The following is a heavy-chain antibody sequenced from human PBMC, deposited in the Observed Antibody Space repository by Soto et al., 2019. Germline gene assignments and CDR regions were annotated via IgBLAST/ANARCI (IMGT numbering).Heavy chain of an antibody. CDR3: ARYIHGQGFKV. Sequence: QWRLGHPGPGVKKPGPQQKASGKPSGATFTNLDPNGLRQAAGKGLEWWGWMRPNNGDRGQAQKFRDRVGLTRDTSMSTAYMELSSLRAEDTAVYYCARYIHGQGFKVWGQGTLVIVSS. CDR2: MRPNNGDR. D-gene: IGHD2-15*01. CDR1: GATFTNLD. V-gene: IGHV1-8*01. J-gene: IGHJ4*02.